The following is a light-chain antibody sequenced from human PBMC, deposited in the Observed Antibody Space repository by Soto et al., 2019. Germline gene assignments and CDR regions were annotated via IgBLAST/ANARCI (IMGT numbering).Light chain of an antibody. V-gene: IGLV2-14*01. CDR2: DXX. J-gene: IGLJ2*01. CDR3: SSYTSSSTYVV. Sequence: QSALTQPASVSGSPGQSITISCTGTSSDVGGYNYVSWYQQHPGKAPKLMIYDXXXXXXXXXXXXXXSKSGNTASLTISGXXXEDEXXXYCSSYTSSSTYVVFGGGTKLTVL. CDR1: SSDVGGYNY.